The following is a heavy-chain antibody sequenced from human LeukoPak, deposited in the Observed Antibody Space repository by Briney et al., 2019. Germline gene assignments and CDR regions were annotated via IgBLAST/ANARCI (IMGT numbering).Heavy chain of an antibody. Sequence: GGSLRLSCAASGFTFSSYGMHWVRQAPGKGLEWVAVIWYDGSNKYYADSVKGRFTISRDNAENSLYLQMNSLRVEDTAFYYCARDLAYSRLDYWGQGMLVTVSS. CDR2: IWYDGSNK. CDR3: ARDLAYSRLDY. CDR1: GFTFSSYG. J-gene: IGHJ4*02. D-gene: IGHD5-18*01. V-gene: IGHV3-33*01.